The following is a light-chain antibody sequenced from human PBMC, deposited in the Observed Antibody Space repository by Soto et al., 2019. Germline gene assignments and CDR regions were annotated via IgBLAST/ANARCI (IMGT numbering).Light chain of an antibody. Sequence: VMTQSPTTLSVSPGERATLSCRASHSVSNNLAWYQQKPGQAPRLLIYGASSRATGIPDRFSGSGSGTDFTLTISRLEPEDFAVYYCQQYGISPRTFGQGTKVDIK. CDR1: HSVSNN. J-gene: IGKJ1*01. CDR2: GAS. V-gene: IGKV3-20*01. CDR3: QQYGISPRT.